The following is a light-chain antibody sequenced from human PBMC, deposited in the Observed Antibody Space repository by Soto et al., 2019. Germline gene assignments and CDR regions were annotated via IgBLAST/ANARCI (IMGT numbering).Light chain of an antibody. V-gene: IGKV3-15*01. CDR2: GVS. CDR1: QSVGSN. J-gene: IGKJ5*01. Sequence: EIVMTQSPATLSVSPGERVTLSCRASQSVGSNLAWYQHKPGQAPRLLIYGVSTRATGIPARFSGSASGTEFTLTISSLQSEDFAVYSCQQYNDWPITFGPGTLLEI. CDR3: QQYNDWPIT.